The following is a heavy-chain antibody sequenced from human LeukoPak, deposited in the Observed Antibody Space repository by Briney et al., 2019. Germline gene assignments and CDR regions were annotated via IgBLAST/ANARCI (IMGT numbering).Heavy chain of an antibody. CDR3: AHRLDFVGNWYSGTFDF. D-gene: IGHD6-13*01. V-gene: IGHV2-5*02. Sequence: KESGPTLVKPTETLTLTCTFSGFSLTSSPMGVGWIRQPPGKALEWLALIYWDDDKRYRPSLQSRLTITKDTSKNQVVLTMTNMDPVDTATYFCAHRLDFVGNWYSGTFDFWGRGTMVTVSS. CDR1: GFSLTSSPMG. J-gene: IGHJ3*01. CDR2: IYWDDDK.